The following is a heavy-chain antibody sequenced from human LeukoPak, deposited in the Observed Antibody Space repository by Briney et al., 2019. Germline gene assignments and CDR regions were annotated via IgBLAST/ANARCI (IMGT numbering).Heavy chain of an antibody. CDR3: AHNYVWGSYRSPPPCYFDY. D-gene: IGHD3-16*02. V-gene: IGHV3-21*01. Sequence: GSLRLSCAASGFTFSSYSMNWVRQAPGKGLEWVSSISSSSSYIYYAASVKGRFTISRDNAKNSLYLQMNSLRAEDTAVYYCAHNYVWGSYRSPPPCYFDYWGQGTLVTVSS. CDR2: ISSSSSYI. CDR1: GFTFSSYS. J-gene: IGHJ4*02.